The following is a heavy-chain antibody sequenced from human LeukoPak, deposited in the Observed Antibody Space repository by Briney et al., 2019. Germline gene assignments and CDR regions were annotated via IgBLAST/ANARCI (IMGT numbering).Heavy chain of an antibody. CDR1: GGSFSGYY. CDR3: ARSGKYSSSFSLDY. D-gene: IGHD6-6*01. J-gene: IGHJ4*02. V-gene: IGHV4-34*01. Sequence: PSETLSLTCAVYGGSFSGYYWSWIRQPPGKGLEWIGEINHSGSTNYNPSLKSRVTISVDTSKNQFSLKLSSVTAADTAVYYCARSGKYSSSFSLDYWGQGTLVTVSS. CDR2: INHSGST.